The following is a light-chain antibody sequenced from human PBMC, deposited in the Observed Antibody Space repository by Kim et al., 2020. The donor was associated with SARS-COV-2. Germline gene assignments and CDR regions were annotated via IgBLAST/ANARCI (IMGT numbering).Light chain of an antibody. Sequence: SSSLPPSPSFSFSLLHTVRITCQGDSLRSYYASWYQQKPGQAPVLVIYGKNNRPSGIPDRFSGSSSGNTASLTITGAQAEDEADYYCNSRDSSGNHVVFGGGTQLTVL. CDR1: SLRSYY. CDR2: GKN. V-gene: IGLV3-19*01. J-gene: IGLJ2*01. CDR3: NSRDSSGNHVV.